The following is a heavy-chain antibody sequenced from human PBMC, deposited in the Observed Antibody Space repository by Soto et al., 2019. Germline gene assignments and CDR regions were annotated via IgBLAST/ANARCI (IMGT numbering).Heavy chain of an antibody. CDR2: IRSKAYGGTT. Sequence: GGSLRLSCTASGFTFGDYAMSWFRQAPGKGLEWVGFIRSKAYGGTTEYAASVKGRFTISRDDSKSIAYLQMNSLKTEDTAVYYCTTGSIFTMVRGVSPPPDYWGQGTLVTVSS. V-gene: IGHV3-49*03. CDR1: GFTFGDYA. CDR3: TTGSIFTMVRGVSPPPDY. D-gene: IGHD3-10*01. J-gene: IGHJ4*02.